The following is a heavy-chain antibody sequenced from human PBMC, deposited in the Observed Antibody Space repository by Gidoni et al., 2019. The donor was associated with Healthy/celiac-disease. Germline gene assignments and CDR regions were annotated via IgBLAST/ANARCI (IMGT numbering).Heavy chain of an antibody. Sequence: EVQLVESGGGLVQPGGSLRLSCAASGFTFSSYAMHWVRQAPGKGLEYVSAIRSNGGSTYYANSVKGRFTISRDNSKNTLYLQMGSLRAEDMAVYYCARAAGGCSSTSCYEVYYYGMDVWGQGTTVTVSS. J-gene: IGHJ6*02. CDR1: GFTFSSYA. CDR2: IRSNGGST. V-gene: IGHV3-64*01. D-gene: IGHD2-2*01. CDR3: ARAAGGCSSTSCYEVYYYGMDV.